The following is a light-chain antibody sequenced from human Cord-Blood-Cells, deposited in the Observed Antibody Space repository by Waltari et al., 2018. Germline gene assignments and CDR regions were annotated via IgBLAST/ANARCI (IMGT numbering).Light chain of an antibody. CDR2: KAS. J-gene: IGKJ1*01. V-gene: IGKV1-5*03. Sequence: DIQITQSPSTLSASVGDSVTITCRASQSISSWLAWYQQKPGKAPKLLIYKASSLESGVPSRFSGSGSGTEFTLTISSLQPDDFATYYCQQYNSYVTFGQGTKVEIK. CDR3: QQYNSYVT. CDR1: QSISSW.